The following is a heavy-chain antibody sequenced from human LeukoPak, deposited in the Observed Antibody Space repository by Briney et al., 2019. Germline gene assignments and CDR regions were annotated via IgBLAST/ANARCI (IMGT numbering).Heavy chain of an antibody. V-gene: IGHV4-4*07. J-gene: IGHJ4*02. CDR3: ARAQPPRAYCGGDCTDFDY. CDR2: IYTSGST. CDR1: GGSISSYY. D-gene: IGHD2-21*02. Sequence: PSETLSLTCTVSGGSISSYYWSWIRQPAGKGLEWIGRIYTSGSTNYNPSLKGRVTMSVDTSKNQFSLKLSSVTAAGTAVYYCARAQPPRAYCGGDCTDFDYWGQGTLVTVSS.